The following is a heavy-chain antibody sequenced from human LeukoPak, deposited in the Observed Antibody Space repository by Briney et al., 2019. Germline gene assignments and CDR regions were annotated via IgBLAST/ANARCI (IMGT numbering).Heavy chain of an antibody. CDR1: GFTFSGYA. CDR2: VSAGGGST. J-gene: IGHJ4*02. V-gene: IGHV3-23*01. D-gene: IGHD3-10*01. Sequence: GGSLRHSCAASGFTFSGYAMTWVRQAPGKGLEWVATVSAGGGSTYYADSVKGRFTISRDNPKNTLHLQMNSLRAEDTAVYYCAKRLYGSGGYYQFDYWGQGTLVTVSS. CDR3: AKRLYGSGGYYQFDY.